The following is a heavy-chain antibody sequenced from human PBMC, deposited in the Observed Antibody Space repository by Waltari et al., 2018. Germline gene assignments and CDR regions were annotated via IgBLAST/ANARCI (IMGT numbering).Heavy chain of an antibody. J-gene: IGHJ4*02. D-gene: IGHD3-22*01. Sequence: QVQLVESGGGVVQPGGSLRLSCAASGFTFSSYGMHWVRQAPGKGLGGVAFIRYDGSNKYYAGSVKGRFTISRDNSKNTLYLQMNSLRAEDTAVYYCAKKGGNSSGYYYGYWGQGTLVTVSS. CDR1: GFTFSSYG. CDR2: IRYDGSNK. V-gene: IGHV3-30*02. CDR3: AKKGGNSSGYYYGY.